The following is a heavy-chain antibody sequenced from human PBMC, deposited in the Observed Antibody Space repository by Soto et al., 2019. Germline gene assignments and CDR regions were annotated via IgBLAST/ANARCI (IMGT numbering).Heavy chain of an antibody. Sequence: QVQLEQSGAEVKKPGASVKVSCKVSGYTFTGNYMHWMRQAPGQGPEWMGWINPRNGDTDYAQKFQGRVTITRDTSISTAYMDLSRLTSDDTAIYFCVRGGGVDVVTPTRIVFDYWGQGTLLTVSS. V-gene: IGHV1-2*02. J-gene: IGHJ4*02. CDR3: VRGGGVDVVTPTRIVFDY. CDR2: INPRNGDT. CDR1: GYTFTGNY. D-gene: IGHD2-21*02.